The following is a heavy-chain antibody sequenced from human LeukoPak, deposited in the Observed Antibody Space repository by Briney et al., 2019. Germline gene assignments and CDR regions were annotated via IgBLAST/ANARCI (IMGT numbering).Heavy chain of an antibody. Sequence: PSETLSLTCTVSGGSISSYYWSWIRQPPGKGLEWVGYIYYCGNTNYNPSLKSRVTISVDTSKNQFSLKLSSVTAADTAVYYCARHSSYDILTGYLEGWFDPWGQGTLVTVSS. V-gene: IGHV4-59*08. D-gene: IGHD3-9*01. J-gene: IGHJ5*02. CDR3: ARHSSYDILTGYLEGWFDP. CDR2: IYYCGNT. CDR1: GGSISSYY.